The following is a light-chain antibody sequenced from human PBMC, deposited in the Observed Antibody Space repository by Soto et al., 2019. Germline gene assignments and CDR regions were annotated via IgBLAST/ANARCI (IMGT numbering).Light chain of an antibody. CDR1: QSVRSN. V-gene: IGKV3-15*01. CDR2: GAS. Sequence: EVVMTQTPATLSVSPGDRATLSCRASQSVRSNLVWYQQKPGQAPRLLIYGASTRATGVPARFSGSGFGTEFTLTITSLQSEDFAVYYCQQHYDWPPVTFGGGTEVDIK. CDR3: QQHYDWPPVT. J-gene: IGKJ4*01.